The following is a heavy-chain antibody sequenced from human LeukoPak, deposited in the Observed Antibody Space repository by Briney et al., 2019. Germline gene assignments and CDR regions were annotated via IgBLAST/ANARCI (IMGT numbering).Heavy chain of an antibody. CDR1: GFTFSSAW. CDR3: ANIFGGNSHRSDY. Sequence: PGGSLRLSCAASGFTFSSAWMSWVRQAPGQGREWLGRIKTKTDGGTTDYAAPVKGSFTISRDDSKDTLYLQMNSLKSDDTAFYYCANIFGGNSHRSDYWGQGTLVTVSS. D-gene: IGHD4-23*01. CDR2: IKTKTDGGTT. J-gene: IGHJ4*02. V-gene: IGHV3-15*01.